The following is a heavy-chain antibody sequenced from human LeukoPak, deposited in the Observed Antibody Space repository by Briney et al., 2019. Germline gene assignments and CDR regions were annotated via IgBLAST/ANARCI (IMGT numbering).Heavy chain of an antibody. V-gene: IGHV1-2*06. J-gene: IGHJ4*02. Sequence: ASAKVSCKASGYTFTGYYMHWVRQAPGQGLEWMGRINPNSGGTNYAQKFQGRVTMTRDTSISTAYMELSRLRSDDTAVYYCARRAVSGSYLGYWGQGTLVTVSS. CDR2: INPNSGGT. D-gene: IGHD1-26*01. CDR1: GYTFTGYY. CDR3: ARRAVSGSYLGY.